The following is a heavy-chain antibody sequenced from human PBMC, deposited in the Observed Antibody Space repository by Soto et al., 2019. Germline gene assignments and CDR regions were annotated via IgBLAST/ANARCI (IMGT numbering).Heavy chain of an antibody. CDR3: ARGIEYDILTGYFEPWFDP. CDR2: IYYSGST. J-gene: IGHJ5*02. Sequence: QVQLQESGPGLVKPSETLSLTCTVSGGSISSYYWSWIRQPPGKGLEWIGYIYYSGSTNYNPSLMSRVTISVDTSKNQFSLKLSSVTAADTAVYYCARGIEYDILTGYFEPWFDPWGQGTLVTVSS. CDR1: GGSISSYY. V-gene: IGHV4-59*01. D-gene: IGHD3-9*01.